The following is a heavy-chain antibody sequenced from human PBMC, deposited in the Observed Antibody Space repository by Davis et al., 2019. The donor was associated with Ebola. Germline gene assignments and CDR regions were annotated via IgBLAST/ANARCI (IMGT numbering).Heavy chain of an antibody. J-gene: IGHJ6*02. CDR3: ARDFPDRTNGGLYYYYGMDV. D-gene: IGHD2-8*01. CDR2: INHSGST. Sequence: SETLSLTCAVYGGSFSGYYWSWIRQPPGKGLEWIGEINHSGSTNYNPSLKSRVTISVDTSKNQFSLKLSSVTAADTAVYYCARDFPDRTNGGLYYYYGMDVWGQGTTVTVSS. CDR1: GGSFSGYY. V-gene: IGHV4-34*01.